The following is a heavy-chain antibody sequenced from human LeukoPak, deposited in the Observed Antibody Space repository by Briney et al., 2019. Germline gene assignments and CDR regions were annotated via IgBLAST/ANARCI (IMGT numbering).Heavy chain of an antibody. V-gene: IGHV4-39*01. CDR2: IYYSGST. D-gene: IGHD6-19*01. CDR3: ARIPTNAVPSAHNGFDI. J-gene: IGHJ3*02. CDR1: GGSISSGSLY. Sequence: SETLSLTCTVSGGSISSGSLYWGWIRQPPGKGLEWIGSIYYSGSTYYNPSLKSRVTISVDTSKNQFSLKLTSVTATDTAIYYCARIPTNAVPSAHNGFDIWGQGTMLTVSS.